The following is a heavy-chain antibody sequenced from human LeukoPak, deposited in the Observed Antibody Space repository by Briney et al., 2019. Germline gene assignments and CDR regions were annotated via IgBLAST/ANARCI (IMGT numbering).Heavy chain of an antibody. V-gene: IGHV1-2*06. D-gene: IGHD6-13*01. CDR1: GYTFTGYY. J-gene: IGHJ4*02. Sequence: ASVKVSCKASGYTFTGYYMHWVRQAPGQGLEWMGRINPNSGGTNYAQKLQGRVTMTTDTSTSTAYMELRSLRSDDTAVYYCARGSGSSWYPAYYSTEYYFDYWGQGTLVTVSS. CDR2: INPNSGGT. CDR3: ARGSGSSWYPAYYSTEYYFDY.